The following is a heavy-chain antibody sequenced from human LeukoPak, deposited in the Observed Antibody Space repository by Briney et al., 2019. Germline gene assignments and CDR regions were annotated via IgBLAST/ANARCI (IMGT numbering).Heavy chain of an antibody. CDR3: ARDFHDYVWGSYRQTDAFDI. CDR2: MNPNSGST. CDR1: GYTFTSYD. D-gene: IGHD3-16*02. J-gene: IGHJ3*02. Sequence: ASVKVSCKASGYTFTSYDINWVRQATGQGLEWMGWMNPNSGSTGYAQKFQGRVTMTRNTSISTAYMELSSLRSEDTAVYYCARDFHDYVWGSYRQTDAFDIWGQGTMVTVSS. V-gene: IGHV1-8*01.